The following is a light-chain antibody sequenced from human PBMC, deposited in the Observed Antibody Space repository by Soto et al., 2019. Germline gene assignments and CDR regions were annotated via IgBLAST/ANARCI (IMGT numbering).Light chain of an antibody. J-gene: IGKJ2*01. CDR3: QQYNRYT. V-gene: IGKV1-5*03. CDR1: QSISSW. Sequence: DIQMTQSPSTLSASVGDRVTITCRASQSISSWLAWYQQKPGKAPKLLIYKASSLESGVPSRFSGSGSGTEFTLTISSLQPDDFATYYCQQYNRYTFDQGTKLEIK. CDR2: KAS.